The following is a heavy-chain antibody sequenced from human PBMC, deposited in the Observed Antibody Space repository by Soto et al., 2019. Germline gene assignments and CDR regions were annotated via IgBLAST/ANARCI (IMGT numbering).Heavy chain of an antibody. CDR3: ARGVAVAWGWFDP. D-gene: IGHD6-19*01. CDR2: ISYDGSNK. V-gene: IGHV3-30-3*01. CDR1: GFTFTTYA. J-gene: IGHJ5*02. Sequence: VQLLESGGGLVQPGGSLRLSCAASGFTFTTYAMSWVRQAPGKGLEWVAVISYDGSNKYYADSVKGRFTISRDNSKNTLYLQMNSLRAEDTAVYYCARGVAVAWGWFDPWGQGTLVTVSS.